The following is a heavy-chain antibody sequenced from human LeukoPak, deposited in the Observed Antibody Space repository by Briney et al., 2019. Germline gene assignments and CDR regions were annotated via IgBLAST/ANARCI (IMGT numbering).Heavy chain of an antibody. CDR1: GLSFTTFA. CDR2: MKGTGET. Sequence: QPGGPLRLSCAASGLSFTTFAMSWVRQGPARGLEWVSSMKGTGETFYADSVKGRFTLSRDSSRNTVHLQLNNLRVEDTAIYYCARASWVSTTDAVRWGQGTLVTVSS. J-gene: IGHJ4*02. D-gene: IGHD1-14*01. CDR3: ARASWVSTTDAVR. V-gene: IGHV3-23*01.